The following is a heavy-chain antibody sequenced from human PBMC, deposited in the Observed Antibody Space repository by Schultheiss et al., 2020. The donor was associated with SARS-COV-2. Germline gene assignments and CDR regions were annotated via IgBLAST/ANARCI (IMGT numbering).Heavy chain of an antibody. J-gene: IGHJ6*02. CDR3: VREGLVQVQYFNL. Sequence: GESLKISCTASGFTFRSYAMNWVRQAPGEGLEWVSTISGSGGRTYYADSVKGRFTISRDNSKNTLYLQMNSLRAEDTVVYYCVREGLVQVQYFNLWGQGTTVTVSS. D-gene: IGHD6-19*01. CDR1: GFTFRSYA. CDR2: ISGSGGRT. V-gene: IGHV3-23*01.